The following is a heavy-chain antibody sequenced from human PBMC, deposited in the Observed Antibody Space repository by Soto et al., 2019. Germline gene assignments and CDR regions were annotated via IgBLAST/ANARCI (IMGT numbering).Heavy chain of an antibody. CDR3: ARVCGCMGRTFGGALPDY. J-gene: IGHJ4*02. V-gene: IGHV3-33*01. CDR2: IWYDGSNK. Sequence: GGSLRLSCAASGFTFSSYGMHWVRQAPGKGLEWVAVIWYDGSNKYYADSVKGRFTISRDNSKNTLYLQMNSLRAEDTAVYYCARVCGCMGRTFGGALPDYWGQGTLVTVSS. CDR1: GFTFSSYG. D-gene: IGHD3-16*01.